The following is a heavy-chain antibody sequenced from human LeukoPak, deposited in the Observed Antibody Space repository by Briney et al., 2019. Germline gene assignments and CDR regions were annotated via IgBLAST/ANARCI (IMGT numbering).Heavy chain of an antibody. D-gene: IGHD3-10*01. CDR1: GYTFTGYY. CDR3: ARSRTGSGFLFDY. Sequence: AASVKVSCKASGYTFTGYYMHRVRQAPGQGLEWMEWINPKSGVTNYAQKFQGRVTMTRDTSISKAYMELSRLKSDDTAVYYCARSRTGSGFLFDYWGQGTLVTVSA. J-gene: IGHJ4*02. V-gene: IGHV1-2*02. CDR2: INPKSGVT.